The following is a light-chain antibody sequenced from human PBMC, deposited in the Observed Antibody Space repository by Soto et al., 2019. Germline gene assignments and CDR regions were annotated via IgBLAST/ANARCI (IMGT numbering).Light chain of an antibody. CDR2: RNN. J-gene: IGLJ1*01. Sequence: QSVLTQPPSASGTPGQRVTISCSGSSSNIGSNYVYWYQQLPGTAPKLLSYRNNQRPSGVPDRFSGSKSGTSASLAISGLRCECEADYYCAAWDDSLSGYVFGTGTKLTVL. V-gene: IGLV1-47*01. CDR1: SSNIGSNY. CDR3: AAWDDSLSGYV.